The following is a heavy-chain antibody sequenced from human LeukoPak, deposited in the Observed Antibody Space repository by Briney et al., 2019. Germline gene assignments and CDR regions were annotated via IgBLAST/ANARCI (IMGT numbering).Heavy chain of an antibody. V-gene: IGHV1-8*01. CDR2: MTPNSRNP. J-gene: IGHJ4*02. D-gene: IGHD5-18*01. CDR1: VYTFTSYD. CDR3: ARGVTAIAIDS. Sequence: ASVKVSCKASVYTFTSYDINWGREATGQGGESMGWMTPNSRNPGYAQQFQVRVPMTRNPSIRTAYMELSSLTSEHTAVYYCARGVTAIAIDSWGQGTLVTVSS.